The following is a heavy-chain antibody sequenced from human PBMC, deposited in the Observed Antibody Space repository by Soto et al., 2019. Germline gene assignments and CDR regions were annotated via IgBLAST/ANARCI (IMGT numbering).Heavy chain of an antibody. CDR1: GFTFSSYW. J-gene: IGHJ3*02. V-gene: IGHV3-7*01. CDR3: ARDHPPPPSDAFDI. CDR2: IKQDGSEK. Sequence: GGSLRLSCAASGFTFSSYWMSWVRQAPGKGLEWVANIKQDGSEKYYVDSVKGRFTISRDNAKNSLYLQMNSLRAEDTAVYYCARDHPPPPSDAFDIWGQGTMVTVSS.